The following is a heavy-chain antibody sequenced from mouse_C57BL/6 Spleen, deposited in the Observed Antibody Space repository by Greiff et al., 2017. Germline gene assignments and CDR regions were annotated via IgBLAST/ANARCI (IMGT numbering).Heavy chain of an antibody. V-gene: IGHV1-50*01. Sequence: VQLQQPGAELVKPGASVKLSCKASGYTFTSYWMQWVKQRPGQGLEWIGEIDPSDSYTNYNQKFKGKATLTVDTSSSTAYMQLSSLTSEDSAVYYCARWYYGSSTWLAYWGQGTLVTVSA. CDR2: IDPSDSYT. CDR1: GYTFTSYW. J-gene: IGHJ3*01. CDR3: ARWYYGSSTWLAY. D-gene: IGHD1-1*01.